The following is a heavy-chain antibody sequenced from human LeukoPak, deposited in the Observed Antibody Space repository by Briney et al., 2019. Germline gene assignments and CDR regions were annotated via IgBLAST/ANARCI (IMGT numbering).Heavy chain of an antibody. CDR1: GGSFSGYY. Sequence: SETLSLTCAVYGGSFSGYYWSWIRQPPGKGLEWIGEINHSGSTNYNPSLKSRVTISVDTSKNQFSLKLSSVTAADTAVYYCATDYDFWSGYPRFASWGQGTMVTVSS. CDR2: INHSGST. D-gene: IGHD3-3*01. CDR3: ATDYDFWSGYPRFAS. J-gene: IGHJ3*01. V-gene: IGHV4-34*01.